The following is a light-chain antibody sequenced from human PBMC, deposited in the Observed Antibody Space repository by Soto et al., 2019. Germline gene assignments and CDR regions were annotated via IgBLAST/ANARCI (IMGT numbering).Light chain of an antibody. Sequence: QSALTQPASVSGSPGQSITISCTGTSRDVGSYNLVSWYQQHPGKAPKLIIYEAVERPSGISNRFSGFKSGNTASLTISGLQADDEAYYYCCSYTGSSRPLELGGGTKLTVL. CDR3: CSYTGSSRPLE. CDR2: EAV. J-gene: IGLJ2*01. CDR1: SRDVGSYNL. V-gene: IGLV2-23*01.